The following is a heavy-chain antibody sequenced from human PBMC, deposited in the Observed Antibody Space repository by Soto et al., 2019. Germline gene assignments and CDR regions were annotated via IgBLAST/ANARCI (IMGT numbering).Heavy chain of an antibody. V-gene: IGHV3-74*03. Sequence: VIQNPGKGLVWVSHIDSDGNYTTYADSVKGRFTISRDNAKNSLFLQMNNLRVEDTALYYCARSRKAYGDVFVSWGQGTLVTVSS. CDR3: ARSRKAYGDVFVS. J-gene: IGHJ5*01. D-gene: IGHD4-17*01. CDR2: IDSDGNYT.